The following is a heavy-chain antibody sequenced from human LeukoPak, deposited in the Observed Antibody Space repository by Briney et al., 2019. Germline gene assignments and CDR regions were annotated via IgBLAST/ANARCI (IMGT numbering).Heavy chain of an antibody. J-gene: IGHJ4*02. D-gene: IGHD3-3*01. Sequence: GGSLRLSCAASGFTFSSYAMRWVRQAPGKGLEWVSAISGSGGSTYYADSVKGRFTISRDNSKNTLYLQMNSLRAEDTAVYYCAKDVTIFGVVSLDYWGQGTLVTVSS. V-gene: IGHV3-23*01. CDR3: AKDVTIFGVVSLDY. CDR2: ISGSGGST. CDR1: GFTFSSYA.